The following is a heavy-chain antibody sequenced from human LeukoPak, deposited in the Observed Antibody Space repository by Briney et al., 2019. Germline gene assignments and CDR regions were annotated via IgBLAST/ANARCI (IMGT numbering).Heavy chain of an antibody. D-gene: IGHD3-10*01. CDR1: GYSTNSGFY. CDR3: ALRGVTNY. Sequence: PSETLSLTCTVSGYSTNSGFYWGWIRQPPGKGLEWIGSIYHSGSTHYKSSLKSRVTISVDTSKNQLSPKLTSVTAADTAVYYCALRGVTNYWGQGTLVTVSS. V-gene: IGHV4-38-2*02. CDR2: IYHSGST. J-gene: IGHJ4*02.